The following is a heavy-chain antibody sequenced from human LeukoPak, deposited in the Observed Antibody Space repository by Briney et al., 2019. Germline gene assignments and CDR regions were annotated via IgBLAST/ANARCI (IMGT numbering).Heavy chain of an antibody. Sequence: GGSLRLSCTASGFTLTNNWMHWVRQVPGKGLEWVSRVNTYGTNANYADSVRGRFTISRDNAKNTLYLQMDSLRAEDSAIYYCAREFSPEDAFDLWGQGTRVTVSS. CDR3: AREFSPEDAFDL. CDR1: GFTLTNNW. CDR2: VNTYGTNA. J-gene: IGHJ3*01. V-gene: IGHV3-74*01.